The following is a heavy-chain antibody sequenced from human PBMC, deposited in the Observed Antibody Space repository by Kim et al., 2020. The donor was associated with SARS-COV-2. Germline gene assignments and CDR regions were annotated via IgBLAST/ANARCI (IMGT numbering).Heavy chain of an antibody. J-gene: IGHJ4*01. CDR3: ARQGPGSGWTYSVDY. CDR2: IYYSGST. V-gene: IGHV4-39*01. Sequence: SETLSLTCIVSGGSISSSSYYWGWIRQPPGKGLEWIGSIYYSGSTYYNPSLKSRVRISVDTSKNQFSLKVRSVTAADTAVYYCARQGPGSGWTYSVDYWG. D-gene: IGHD6-19*01. CDR1: GGSISSSSYY.